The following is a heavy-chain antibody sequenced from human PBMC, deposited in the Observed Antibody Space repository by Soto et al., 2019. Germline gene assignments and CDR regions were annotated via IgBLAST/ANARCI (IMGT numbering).Heavy chain of an antibody. D-gene: IGHD6-19*01. Sequence: QVQLQESGPGLVKPSGTLSLTFAVSGASISDNNWWSWVRQPPGKGLEWIGEVVHRGTTNHNPSLRSRVTISMDKSKNQISLTLSSVTAADSAVYYCARHIGVTGTRGFDYWGQGTLVTVPS. CDR2: VVHRGTT. J-gene: IGHJ4*02. CDR3: ARHIGVTGTRGFDY. CDR1: GASISDNNW. V-gene: IGHV4-4*02.